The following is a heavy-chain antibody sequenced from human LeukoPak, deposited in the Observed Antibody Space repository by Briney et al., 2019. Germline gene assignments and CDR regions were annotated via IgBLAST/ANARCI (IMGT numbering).Heavy chain of an antibody. Sequence: GSLRLSCAASGFTFSSYGMHWVRQAPGKGLEWVAIISYDGSNKYYADSVKGRFTISRDNSNNTLYLQMNSLRAEDTAVYYCARRTYDVLTGTPSSVRKNWFDSWGQGTLVTVSS. V-gene: IGHV3-30*03. CDR2: ISYDGSNK. CDR1: GFTFSSYG. D-gene: IGHD3-9*01. CDR3: ARRTYDVLTGTPSSVRKNWFDS. J-gene: IGHJ5*01.